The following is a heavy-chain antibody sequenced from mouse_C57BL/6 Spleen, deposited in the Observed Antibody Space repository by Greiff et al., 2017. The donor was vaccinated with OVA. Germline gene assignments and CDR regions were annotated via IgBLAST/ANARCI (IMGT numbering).Heavy chain of an antibody. CDR1: GYTFTSYW. CDR2: IDPSDSYT. V-gene: IGHV1-69*01. Sequence: VQLQQPGAELVMPGASVKLSCKASGYTFTSYWMHWVKQRPGQGLEWIGEIDPSDSYTNYNQKFKGKSTLTVDKSSSTAYMQLSSLTSEDSAVYYCARTLDSSGYDYFDYWGQGTTLTASS. CDR3: ARTLDSSGYDYFDY. J-gene: IGHJ2*01. D-gene: IGHD3-2*02.